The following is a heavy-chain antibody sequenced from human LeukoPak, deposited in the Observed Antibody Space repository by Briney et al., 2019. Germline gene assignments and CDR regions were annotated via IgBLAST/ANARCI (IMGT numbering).Heavy chain of an antibody. J-gene: IGHJ6*03. CDR3: AKSPSGGSRYYYYYMDV. CDR1: GFTFSTYA. CDR2: SGSGVST. Sequence: GGSLRLSCAASGFTFSTYAMSWVRQAPGKGLEWVSASGSGVSTYYADSVKGRFTISRDNSKNTLYLQMNSLRAEDTAVYYCAKSPSGGSRYYYYYMDVWGKGTTVTVSS. D-gene: IGHD2-15*01. V-gene: IGHV3-23*01.